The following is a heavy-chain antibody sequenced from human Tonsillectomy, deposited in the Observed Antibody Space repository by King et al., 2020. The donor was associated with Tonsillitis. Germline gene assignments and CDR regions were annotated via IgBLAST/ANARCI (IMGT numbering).Heavy chain of an antibody. CDR1: GYTFTSYG. CDR2: ISAYNGNT. J-gene: IGHJ3*02. D-gene: IGHD3-10*01. CDR3: ARVVVNLWFGELLFLGGAFDI. V-gene: IGHV1-18*04. Sequence: QLVQSGAEVKKPGASVKVSCKASGYTFTSYGISWVRQAPGQGLEWMGWISAYNGNTNYAQKLKGRVTMTTDTSTSTAYMELRSLRSDDTAVYYCARVVVNLWFGELLFLGGAFDIWGQGTMVTVSS.